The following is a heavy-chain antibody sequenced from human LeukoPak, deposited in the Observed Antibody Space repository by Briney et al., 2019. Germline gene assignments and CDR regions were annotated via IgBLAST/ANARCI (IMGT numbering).Heavy chain of an antibody. V-gene: IGHV1-18*01. J-gene: IGHJ6*02. CDR3: ARDGEWYEKYYYYGMDV. CDR1: GYTFTSYG. Sequence: ASVKVSCKASGYTFTSYGISWVRQAPGQGLEWMGWISAYSGNTNYAQKLQGRVTMTTDTSTSTAYMELRSLRSDDTAVYYCARDGEWYEKYYYYGMDVWGQGTTVTVSS. D-gene: IGHD2-8*01. CDR2: ISAYSGNT.